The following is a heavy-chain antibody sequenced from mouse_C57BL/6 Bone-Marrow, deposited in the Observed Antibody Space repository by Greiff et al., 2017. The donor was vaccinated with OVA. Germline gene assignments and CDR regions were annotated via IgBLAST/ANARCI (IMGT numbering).Heavy chain of an antibody. Sequence: QVQLQQSGAELARPGASVKLSCKASGYTFTSYGISWVKQRPGQGLEWIGEIYPRSGNTYYNEKFKGKATLTADKSSSTAYMELRSLTSEDSAVYFCARDYYGSSYNDWGQGTTLTVSS. D-gene: IGHD1-1*01. CDR2: IYPRSGNT. CDR3: ARDYYGSSYND. CDR1: GYTFTSYG. V-gene: IGHV1-81*01. J-gene: IGHJ2*01.